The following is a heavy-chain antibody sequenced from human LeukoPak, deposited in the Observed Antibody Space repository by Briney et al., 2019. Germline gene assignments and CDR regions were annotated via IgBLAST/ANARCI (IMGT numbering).Heavy chain of an antibody. V-gene: IGHV4-4*07. D-gene: IGHD6-19*01. CDR2: IYSSGTT. CDR1: GGSISGHF. J-gene: IGHJ4*02. Sequence: SETLSLTCTVSGGSISGHFWSWILQPPGKGLEWIGSIYSSGTTNYNPSLKSRVTMSVDTSKNQLSLQLTSVTAADTAVYYCTKATQWLAFDYWGRGTQVTVSS. CDR3: TKATQWLAFDY.